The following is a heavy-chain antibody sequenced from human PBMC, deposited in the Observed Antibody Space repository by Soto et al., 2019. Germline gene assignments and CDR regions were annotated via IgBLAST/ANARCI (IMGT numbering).Heavy chain of an antibody. D-gene: IGHD1-7*01. CDR1: GGSISSGGYY. CDR2: IYYSGST. CDR3: ARGINGITGTTVHEDWFDP. Sequence: QVQLQESGPGLVKPSQTLSLTCTVSGGSISSGGYYWSWIRQHPGKGLEWIGYIYYSGSTYYNPSLKSRVTISVDTSKNQFSLKLSSVTAADTAVYYCARGINGITGTTVHEDWFDPWGQGTLVTVSS. J-gene: IGHJ5*02. V-gene: IGHV4-31*03.